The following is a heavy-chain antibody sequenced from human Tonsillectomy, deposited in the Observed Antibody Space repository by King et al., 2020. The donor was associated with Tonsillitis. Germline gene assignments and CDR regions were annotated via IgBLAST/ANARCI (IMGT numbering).Heavy chain of an antibody. Sequence: VQLVESGAEVKKPGASVKVSCKASGYTFTSYGISWVRQAPGQGLEWMGWISAYNGNTNYAQKLQGRVTMTTDTSTSTAYMELRSLRSDDTAVYYCARRARMFGIAAAGYPDYWGQGTLVTVSS. V-gene: IGHV1-18*01. D-gene: IGHD6-13*01. CDR3: ARRARMFGIAAAGYPDY. CDR1: GYTFTSYG. J-gene: IGHJ4*02. CDR2: ISAYNGNT.